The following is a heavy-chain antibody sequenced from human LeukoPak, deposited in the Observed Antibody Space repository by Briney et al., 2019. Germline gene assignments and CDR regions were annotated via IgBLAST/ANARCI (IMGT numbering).Heavy chain of an antibody. Sequence: GGSLRLSCAASGFAFSSYAMSWVRQAPRKGLEWVSAISGSGGSTYYADSVKGRFTISRDNSKNTLYLQMNSLRAEDTAVYYCAKIRLYNWNPFDYWGQGTLVTVSS. CDR1: GFAFSSYA. CDR2: ISGSGGST. CDR3: AKIRLYNWNPFDY. J-gene: IGHJ4*02. D-gene: IGHD1-20*01. V-gene: IGHV3-23*01.